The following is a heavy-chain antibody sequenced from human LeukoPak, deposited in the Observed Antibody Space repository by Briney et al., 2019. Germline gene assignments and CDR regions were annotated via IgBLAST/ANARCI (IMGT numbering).Heavy chain of an antibody. Sequence: GGSLRLSCAASGFTFSSYAMSWVRQAPGKGLERVSGISAGGGSTYYADSVRGRFTISRDNSKSTQYLEMNSLQAENAAVDHCAKDVRRWSCYYRDASDFWGQGTMVTVSS. J-gene: IGHJ3*01. CDR1: GFTFSSYA. D-gene: IGHD3-3*01. CDR3: AKDVRRWSCYYRDASDF. CDR2: ISAGGGST. V-gene: IGHV3-23*01.